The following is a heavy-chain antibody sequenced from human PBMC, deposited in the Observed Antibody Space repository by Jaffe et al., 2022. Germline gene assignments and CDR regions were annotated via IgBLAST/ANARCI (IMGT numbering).Heavy chain of an antibody. D-gene: IGHD2-15*01. CDR3: ARGYCSGGSCYPPVAYYFDY. CDR1: GGSFSGYY. CDR2: INHSGST. V-gene: IGHV4-34*01. Sequence: QVQLQQWGAGLLKPSETLSLTCAVYGGSFSGYYWSWIRQPPGKGLEWIGEINHSGSTNYNPSLKSRVTISVDTSKNQFSLKLSSVTAADTAVYYCARGYCSGGSCYPPVAYYFDYWGQGTLVTVSS. J-gene: IGHJ4*02.